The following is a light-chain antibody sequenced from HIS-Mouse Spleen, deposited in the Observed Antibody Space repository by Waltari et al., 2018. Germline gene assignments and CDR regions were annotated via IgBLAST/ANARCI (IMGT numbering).Light chain of an antibody. CDR3: SSYTSSSTV. J-gene: IGLJ1*01. V-gene: IGLV2-18*02. Sequence: QSALTQPPSVSGSPGQSVTIPCPGTSSHVGSYNRVSWYPQPPGTAPKLMIYEVSNRPSGVPDRFSGSKSGNTASLTISGLQAEDEADYYCSSYTSSSTVFGTGTKVTVL. CDR2: EVS. CDR1: SSHVGSYNR.